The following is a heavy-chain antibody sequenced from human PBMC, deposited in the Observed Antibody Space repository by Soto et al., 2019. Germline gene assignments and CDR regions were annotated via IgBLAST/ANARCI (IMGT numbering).Heavy chain of an antibody. CDR2: ISGSGGST. Sequence: GGSLRLSCAASGFTFSSYAMSWVRQAPGKGLEWVSAISGSGGSTYYADSVKGRFTISRDNSKNTLYLQMNSLRAEDTAVYYCAKDLAHCDILTGYYSSFDYWGQGTLVTVSS. CDR3: AKDLAHCDILTGYYSSFDY. V-gene: IGHV3-23*01. D-gene: IGHD3-9*01. J-gene: IGHJ4*02. CDR1: GFTFSSYA.